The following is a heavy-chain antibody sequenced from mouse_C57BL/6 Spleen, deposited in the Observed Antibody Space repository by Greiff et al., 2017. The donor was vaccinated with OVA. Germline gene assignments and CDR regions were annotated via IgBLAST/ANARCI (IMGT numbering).Heavy chain of an antibody. CDR3: ASPRDYGSSYAWFAY. Sequence: EVKLQESGAELVKPGASVKLSCTASGFNIKDYYMHWVKQRTEQGLEWIGRIDPEDGETKYAPKFQGKATITADTSSNTAYLQLSSLTSEDTAVYYCASPRDYGSSYAWFAYWGQGTLVTVSA. CDR1: GFNIKDYY. V-gene: IGHV14-2*01. CDR2: IDPEDGET. J-gene: IGHJ3*01. D-gene: IGHD1-1*01.